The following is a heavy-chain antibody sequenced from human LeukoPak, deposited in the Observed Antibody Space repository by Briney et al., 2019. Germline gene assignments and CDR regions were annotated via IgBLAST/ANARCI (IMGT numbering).Heavy chain of an antibody. Sequence: SVKVSCKASGGTFSSYAISWVRQAPGQGLEWMGGIIPIFGTANYAQKFQGRVTITADESTSTAYMELSSLRSEDTAVYYCASDFQRYTGFDYWGQGTLVTVSS. D-gene: IGHD1-14*01. V-gene: IGHV1-69*13. CDR1: GGTFSSYA. CDR3: ASDFQRYTGFDY. CDR2: IIPIFGTA. J-gene: IGHJ4*02.